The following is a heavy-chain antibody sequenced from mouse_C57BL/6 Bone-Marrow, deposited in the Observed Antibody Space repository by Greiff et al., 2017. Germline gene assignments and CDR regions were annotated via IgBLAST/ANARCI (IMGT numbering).Heavy chain of an antibody. J-gene: IGHJ4*01. CDR1: GYTFTSYW. D-gene: IGHD2-4*01. CDR2: IYPGSGST. V-gene: IGHV1-55*01. CDR3: ARPNYYEYWYYAMDY. Sequence: QVQLQQPGAELVKPGASVKMSCKASGYTFTSYWITWVKQRPGQGLEWIGDIYPGSGSTNYNEKFKSKATLTVDTSSSTAYMQLSSLTSEDSAVYYCARPNYYEYWYYAMDYWGQGTSVTVSS.